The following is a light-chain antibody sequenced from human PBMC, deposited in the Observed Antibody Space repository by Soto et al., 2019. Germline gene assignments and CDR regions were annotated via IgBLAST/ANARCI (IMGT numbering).Light chain of an antibody. J-gene: IGKJ2*01. CDR1: QDVGKH. CDR2: EAS. V-gene: IGKV1-33*01. CDR3: QEYDSYSST. Sequence: DIQMTQSPSSLSASVGDRVTISCQASQDVGKHLNWYQQRPGKAPKILIYEASNLATGVPSRFSGRGSGTEFTLTISSLQPDDSATYYCQEYDSYSSTFGQGTRLEIK.